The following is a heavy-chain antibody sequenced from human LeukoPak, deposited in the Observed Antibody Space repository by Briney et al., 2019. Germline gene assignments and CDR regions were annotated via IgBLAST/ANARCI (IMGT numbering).Heavy chain of an antibody. J-gene: IGHJ3*02. CDR3: ARVIQYYYDSSGYRDAFDI. Sequence: PSETLSLTCTVSGGSISSSSYYWGWIRQPPGTGLEWIGSIYYSGSTYYNPSLKSRVTISVDTSKNQFSLKLSSVTAADTAVYYCARVIQYYYDSSGYRDAFDIWGQGTMVTVSS. CDR1: GGSISSSSYY. CDR2: IYYSGST. D-gene: IGHD3-22*01. V-gene: IGHV4-39*07.